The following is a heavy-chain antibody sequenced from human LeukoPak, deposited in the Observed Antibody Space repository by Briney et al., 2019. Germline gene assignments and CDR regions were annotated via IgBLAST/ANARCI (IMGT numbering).Heavy chain of an antibody. CDR3: ARARGYSGYAYFDY. J-gene: IGHJ4*02. CDR1: GDSISSYY. CDR2: IYYSGST. D-gene: IGHD5-12*01. V-gene: IGHV4-59*01. Sequence: PSETLSFTCTVSGDSISSYYWSWIRQPPGKGLEWIGYIYYSGSTNYNPSLKSRVTISVDTSKNQFSLELSSVTAADTAVYYCARARGYSGYAYFDYWGQGTLVTVSS.